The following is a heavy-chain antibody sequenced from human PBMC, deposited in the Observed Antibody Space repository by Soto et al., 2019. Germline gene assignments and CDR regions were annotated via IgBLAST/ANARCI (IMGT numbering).Heavy chain of an antibody. J-gene: IGHJ4*02. CDR2: ISYDGSNK. CDR1: GFTFSSYA. D-gene: IGHD6-19*01. Sequence: QVQLVESGGGVVQPGRSLRLSCAASGFTFSSYAMHRVRQAPGKGLEWVAVISYDGSNKYYADSVKGRFTISRDNSKNTLYLQMNSLRAEDTAVYYCARGTEGGWYGFDYWGQGTLVTVSS. CDR3: ARGTEGGWYGFDY. V-gene: IGHV3-30-3*01.